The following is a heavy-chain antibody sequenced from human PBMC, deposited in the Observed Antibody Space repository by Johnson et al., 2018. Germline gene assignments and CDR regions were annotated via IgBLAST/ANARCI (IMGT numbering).Heavy chain of an antibody. CDR3: ATGRFLEWLPTNEYFHH. Sequence: QVQLVQSGGGVVRPGGCLRLSCAASGLTFSRDGMHWVRQAPGKGLEWGAVISYDGTNKYYADSVKGRFTISRANSRNTPYLQMNSLRGEDKAVYYCATGRFLEWLPTNEYFHHWGQGTLVTVSS. D-gene: IGHD3-3*01. J-gene: IGHJ1*01. CDR2: ISYDGTNK. V-gene: IGHV3-30*03. CDR1: GLTFSRDG.